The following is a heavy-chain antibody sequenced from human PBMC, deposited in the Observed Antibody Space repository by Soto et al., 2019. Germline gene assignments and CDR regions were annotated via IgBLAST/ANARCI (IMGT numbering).Heavy chain of an antibody. D-gene: IGHD6-19*01. Sequence: PEGSLRGSCAASGVTFSNYAMKWVRQARGKGLEWVSIISDTGGSAYHADSVKGRFTISRDNSKNTLYLQMNSLRADDTAIYYCVKEGSGWQSPGSFDFWGRGTMVTVSS. V-gene: IGHV3-23*01. CDR2: ISDTGGSA. J-gene: IGHJ3*01. CDR3: VKEGSGWQSPGSFDF. CDR1: GVTFSNYA.